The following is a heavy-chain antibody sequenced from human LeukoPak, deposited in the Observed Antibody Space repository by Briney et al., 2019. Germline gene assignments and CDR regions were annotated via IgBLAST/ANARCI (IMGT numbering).Heavy chain of an antibody. CDR2: INHSGST. J-gene: IGHJ6*04. Sequence: PSETLSLTCAVYGGSFSGYYWSWIRQPPGKGLEWIGGINHSGSTNYNPSLKSRVTISVDTSKNQFSLKLSSVTAADTAVYYCARDNRYYYGSGSYYTGPLNYGMDVWGKGTTVTVSS. CDR1: GGSFSGYY. V-gene: IGHV4-34*01. D-gene: IGHD3-10*01. CDR3: ARDNRYYYGSGSYYTGPLNYGMDV.